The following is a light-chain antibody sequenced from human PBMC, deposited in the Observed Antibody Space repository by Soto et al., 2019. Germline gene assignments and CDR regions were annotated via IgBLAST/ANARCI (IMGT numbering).Light chain of an antibody. V-gene: IGKV3-20*01. CDR3: QQYGSVPLT. CDR2: GAS. J-gene: IGKJ4*01. Sequence: EIVLTQSPGTLSLSPGERATLSCRASQSVSTSYLAWYQQKPGQAPRLLIYGASSRATGIPDRFSGSGSGADFTRTISRLAPEDFAVYYCQQYGSVPLTFGGGTKVEIK. CDR1: QSVSTSY.